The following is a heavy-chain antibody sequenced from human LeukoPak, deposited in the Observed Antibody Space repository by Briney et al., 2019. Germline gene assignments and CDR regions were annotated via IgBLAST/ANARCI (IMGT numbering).Heavy chain of an antibody. CDR3: ARGNGMVRGMDYYYYGMDV. D-gene: IGHD3-10*01. V-gene: IGHV1-69*01. J-gene: IGHJ6*02. CDR1: GGTFINYA. Sequence: SVTVSFKASGGTFINYAISWVRPAPGKGLEWMGGILPIFGKANYAQKLQGRVTITADEYTSTAYMGLSSLRSEDTAVYYCARGNGMVRGMDYYYYGMDVWGQGTTVTVSS. CDR2: ILPIFGKA.